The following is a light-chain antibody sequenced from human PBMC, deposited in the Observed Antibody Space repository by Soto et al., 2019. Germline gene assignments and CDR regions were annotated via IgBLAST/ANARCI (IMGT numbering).Light chain of an antibody. V-gene: IGKV1-39*01. J-gene: IGKJ1*01. CDR1: KGIGSY. CDR3: QQTDTFPRT. CDR2: AAS. Sequence: IQRTKSQSSLSASVGAEVPITCRASKGIGSYLNWYQHKPGKAPKLLIYAASSLQTGVPSRFSGSRSGTDFALTISSLQREDFATYYCQQTDTFPRTFGQGTKVEMK.